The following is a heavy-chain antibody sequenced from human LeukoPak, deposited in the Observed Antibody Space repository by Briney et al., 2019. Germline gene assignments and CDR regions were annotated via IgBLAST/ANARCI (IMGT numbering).Heavy chain of an antibody. D-gene: IGHD1-26*01. CDR1: GGSFSGYY. Sequence: SETLSLTCAVYGGSFSGYYWSWIRQPPGKGLEWIGEINHSGSTNYNPSLKSRVTIPVDTSKNQFSLKLSSVTAADTAVYYCARTRIVGASPLGYWGQGTLVTVSS. CDR3: ARTRIVGASPLGY. V-gene: IGHV4-34*01. J-gene: IGHJ4*02. CDR2: INHSGST.